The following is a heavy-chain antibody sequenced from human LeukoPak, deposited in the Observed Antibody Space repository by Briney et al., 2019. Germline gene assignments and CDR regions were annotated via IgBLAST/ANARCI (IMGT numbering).Heavy chain of an antibody. CDR1: GYTFTSYG. J-gene: IGHJ4*02. Sequence: ASVKVSCKASGYTFTSYGISWVRQAPGQGLEWMGWISAYNGNTNYAQKLQGRVTMTTDTSTSTAYMELRSLRSDDTAVYYCARVPNGPHVEMATNPDYWGQGTLVTVSS. CDR3: ARVPNGPHVEMATNPDY. D-gene: IGHD5-24*01. CDR2: ISAYNGNT. V-gene: IGHV1-18*01.